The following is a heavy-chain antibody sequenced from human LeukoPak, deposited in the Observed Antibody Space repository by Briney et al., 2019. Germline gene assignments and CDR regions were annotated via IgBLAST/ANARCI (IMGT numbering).Heavy chain of an antibody. Sequence: SQTLSLTCTVSGGSISSGDYYWSWIRQPPGKGLEWIGYIYYSGSTYYNPSLKSRVTISVDTPKNQFSLKLSSVTAADTAVYYCARGLSYYYDSSGYLVWGQGTMVTVSS. V-gene: IGHV4-30-4*01. CDR1: GGSISSGDYY. CDR3: ARGLSYYYDSSGYLV. CDR2: IYYSGST. J-gene: IGHJ3*01. D-gene: IGHD3-22*01.